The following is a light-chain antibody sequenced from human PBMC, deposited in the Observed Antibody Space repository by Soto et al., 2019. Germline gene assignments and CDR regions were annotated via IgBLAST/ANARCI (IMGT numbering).Light chain of an antibody. CDR3: QQSYSVPVT. CDR1: QTISNY. V-gene: IGKV1-39*01. CDR2: AAS. Sequence: DIQMTQSPSSLSASVGDGVTITCRASQTISNYLTWYQQKPWKAPKLLIHAASILQSGVPSRFSGSGSATDFTLTISSLQPEDFETYYCQQSYSVPVTFGGGTKVEI. J-gene: IGKJ4*01.